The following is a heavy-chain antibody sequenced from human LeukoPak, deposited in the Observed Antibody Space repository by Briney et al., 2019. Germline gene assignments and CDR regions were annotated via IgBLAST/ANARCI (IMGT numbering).Heavy chain of an antibody. CDR1: GYSFTGYG. J-gene: IGHJ4*02. CDR3: KREAEDLPGAITFLY. CDR2: ISPYTGNT. D-gene: IGHD2-2*01. Sequence: ASVKVSCKASGYSFTGYGVSWVRQAPGQGLEWMGWISPYTGNTDYVHDLRGRVTVTADTSTNTVYMELRSLRSHDTAVYYCKREAEDLPGAITFLYWGQGTLVTVSS. V-gene: IGHV1-18*01.